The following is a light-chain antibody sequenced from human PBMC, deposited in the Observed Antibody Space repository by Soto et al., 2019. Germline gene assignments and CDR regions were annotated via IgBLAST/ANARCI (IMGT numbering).Light chain of an antibody. Sequence: DIVMTQSPLSLPVTPGEPASISCRSSQSLLHSNGYNYLDWYLQKPGQSPQLLIYLGSNRASGVPDRFCGSGSGTDFTLKISRVEAEDVGVYYCMQALQTVFTFGPGTKVDIK. CDR3: MQALQTVFT. CDR1: QSLLHSNGYNY. CDR2: LGS. J-gene: IGKJ3*01. V-gene: IGKV2-28*01.